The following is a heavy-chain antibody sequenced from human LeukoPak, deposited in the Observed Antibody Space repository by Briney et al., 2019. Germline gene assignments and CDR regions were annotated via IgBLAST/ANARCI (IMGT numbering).Heavy chain of an antibody. CDR2: INHSGST. J-gene: IGHJ4*02. V-gene: IGHV4-39*07. Sequence: SETLSLTCTVSGVSVSSGSYYWSWIRQPPGKGPEWIGEINHSGSTNYNPSLKSRVTISIDTSKNQFSLKLSSVTAADTAVYYCAVDTTSDNYWGQGTLVTVST. D-gene: IGHD1-1*01. CDR1: GVSVSSGSYY. CDR3: AVDTTSDNY.